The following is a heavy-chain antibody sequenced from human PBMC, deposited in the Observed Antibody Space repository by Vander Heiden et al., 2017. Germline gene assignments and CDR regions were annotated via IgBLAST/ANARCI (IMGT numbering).Heavy chain of an antibody. V-gene: IGHV4-31*03. CDR3: ARASRYCSGGSCYPPYFDY. CDR2: IYYSGST. Sequence: QVQLQESGPGLVKPSQTLSLTCTVSGGSISSGGYYWSWIRQHPGKGLEWIGYIYYSGSTYYNPSLKSRVTISVDTSKNQFSLKLSSVTAADTAVYYCARASRYCSGGSCYPPYFDYWGQGTLVTVSS. CDR1: GGSISSGGYY. D-gene: IGHD2-15*01. J-gene: IGHJ4*02.